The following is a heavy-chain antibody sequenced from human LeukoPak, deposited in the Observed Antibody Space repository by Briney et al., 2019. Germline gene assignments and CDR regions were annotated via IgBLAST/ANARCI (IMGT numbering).Heavy chain of an antibody. Sequence: PSETLSLTCTVSGGSISSSSYYWGWIRQPPGKGLEWIGSICHSGSTYYNPSLKSRVTISVDTSKNQFSLKLSSVTAADMAVYYCTRHQWWLAPRNFDYWGQGTLVTVSS. D-gene: IGHD2-8*01. CDR2: ICHSGST. J-gene: IGHJ4*02. CDR3: TRHQWWLAPRNFDY. V-gene: IGHV4-39*01. CDR1: GGSISSSSYY.